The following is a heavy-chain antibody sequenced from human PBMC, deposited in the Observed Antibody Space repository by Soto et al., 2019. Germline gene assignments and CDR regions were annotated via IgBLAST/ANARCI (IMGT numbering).Heavy chain of an antibody. CDR3: AKGVAARRRFYYYYYGMDV. CDR2: ISYDGSNK. Sequence: GGSLRLSCAASGFTFSSYGMHWVRQAPGKGLEWVAVISYDGSNKYYADSVKGQFTISRDNSKNTLYLQMNSLRAEDTAVYYCAKGVAARRRFYYYYYGMDVWGQGTTVTVSS. CDR1: GFTFSSYG. V-gene: IGHV3-30*18. D-gene: IGHD6-6*01. J-gene: IGHJ6*02.